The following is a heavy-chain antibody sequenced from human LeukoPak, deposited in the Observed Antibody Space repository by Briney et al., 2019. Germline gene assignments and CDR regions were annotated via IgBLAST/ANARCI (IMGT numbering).Heavy chain of an antibody. CDR1: GFTFSSYG. CDR3: ARAPGYCSSTSCYSLDY. V-gene: IGHV3-30*03. Sequence: PGRSLRLSCAASGFTFSSYGMHWVRQAPGKGLEWVAVISYDGSNKYYADSVKGRFTISRDNSKNTLYLQMNSLRAGDTAVYYCARAPGYCSSTSCYSLDYWGQGTLVTVSS. CDR2: ISYDGSNK. J-gene: IGHJ4*02. D-gene: IGHD2-2*01.